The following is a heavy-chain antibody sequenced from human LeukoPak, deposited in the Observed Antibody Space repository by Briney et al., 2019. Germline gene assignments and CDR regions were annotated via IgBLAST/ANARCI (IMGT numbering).Heavy chain of an antibody. Sequence: SETLSLTCAVYGGSFSGYYWSWIRQPPGKGLEWIGEINHSGSTNYNPSLKSRVTISVDTSKDQFSLKLSSVTAADTAVHYCARGVGYCSSTSCYYHYYYYYMDVWGKGTTVTVSS. V-gene: IGHV4-34*01. CDR3: ARGVGYCSSTSCYYHYYYYYMDV. D-gene: IGHD2-2*01. CDR1: GGSFSGYY. J-gene: IGHJ6*03. CDR2: INHSGST.